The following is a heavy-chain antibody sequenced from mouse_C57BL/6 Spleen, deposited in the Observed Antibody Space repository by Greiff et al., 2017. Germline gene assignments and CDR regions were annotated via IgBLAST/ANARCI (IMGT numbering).Heavy chain of an antibody. CDR1: GFTFSDYG. CDR2: ISSGSSTI. V-gene: IGHV5-17*01. CDR3: ARPYYYGSSAWFAY. D-gene: IGHD1-1*01. J-gene: IGHJ3*01. Sequence: EVQLVESGGGLVKPGESLKLSCAASGFTFSDYGMHWVRQAPEKGLEWVAYISSGSSTIYYADTVKGRFTISRDNAKNTLFLQMTSLRSEDTAMYYCARPYYYGSSAWFAYWGQGTLVTVSA.